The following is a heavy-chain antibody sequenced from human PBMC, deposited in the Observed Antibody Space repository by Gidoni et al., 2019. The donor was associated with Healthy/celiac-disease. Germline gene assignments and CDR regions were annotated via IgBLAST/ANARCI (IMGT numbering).Heavy chain of an antibody. J-gene: IGHJ6*02. V-gene: IGHV3-23*01. CDR2: ISGSGGST. CDR1: GFTFSSYA. Sequence: EVQLLASGGGLVQPGGSLRLSCAASGFTFSSYAMSWVRQAPGKGLEWVSAISGSGGSTYYADSVKGRFTISRDNSKNTLYLQMNSLRAEDTAVYYCARRVVPAASTYHYYYYYGMDVWGQGTTVTVSS. D-gene: IGHD2-2*01. CDR3: ARRVVPAASTYHYYYYYGMDV.